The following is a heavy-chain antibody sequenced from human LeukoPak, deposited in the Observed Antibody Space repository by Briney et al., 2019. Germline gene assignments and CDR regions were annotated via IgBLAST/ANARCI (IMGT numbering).Heavy chain of an antibody. CDR1: GYTFTSYG. Sequence: ASVKVPCKASGYTFTSYGISWVRQAPGQGLEWMGWISAYNGNTNYAQKLQGRVTMITDTSTSTAYMELRSLRSDDTAVYYCARWWLRQDAFDIWGQGTMVTVSS. V-gene: IGHV1-18*01. CDR3: ARWWLRQDAFDI. D-gene: IGHD5-12*01. CDR2: ISAYNGNT. J-gene: IGHJ3*02.